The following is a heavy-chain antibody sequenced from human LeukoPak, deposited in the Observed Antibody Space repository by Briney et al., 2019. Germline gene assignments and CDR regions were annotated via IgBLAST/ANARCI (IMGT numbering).Heavy chain of an antibody. Sequence: PGGSLRLSCAASGFTFSSYEFNWVRQAPGKGLEWVSYISTSVNTIYYAESVKGRFTTSRDNARNSLYLQMNSLRAEDTAVYYCARERASCGGACFDYWGQGTLVTVSS. D-gene: IGHD2-21*02. V-gene: IGHV3-48*03. J-gene: IGHJ4*02. CDR1: GFTFSSYE. CDR3: ARERASCGGACFDY. CDR2: ISTSVNTI.